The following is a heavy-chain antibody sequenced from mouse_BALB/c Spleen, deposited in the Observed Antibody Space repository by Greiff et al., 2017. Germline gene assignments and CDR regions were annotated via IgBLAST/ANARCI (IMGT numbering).Heavy chain of an antibody. CDR2: IYPGDGDT. J-gene: IGHJ4*01. Sequence: LEESGAELVRPGSSVKISCKASGYAFSSYWMNWVKQRPGQGLEWIGQIYPGDGDTNYNGKFKGKATLTADKSSSTAYMQLSSLTSEDSAVYFCARDYDGAMDYWGQGTSVTVSS. CDR3: ARDYDGAMDY. CDR1: GYAFSSYW. V-gene: IGHV1-80*01. D-gene: IGHD2-4*01.